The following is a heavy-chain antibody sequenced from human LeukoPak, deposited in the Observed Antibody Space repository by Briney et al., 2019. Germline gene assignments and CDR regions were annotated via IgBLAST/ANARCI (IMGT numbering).Heavy chain of an antibody. Sequence: GGSLRLSCAASGFTVSNNYINWVRQAPGKGLEWVSSISSSSTYIYYADSVKGRFTISRDNAKNSLYLQMNSLRAEDTAVYYCARAAGGYCSGGSCYPDYWGQGTLVTVSS. J-gene: IGHJ4*02. CDR2: ISSSSTYI. D-gene: IGHD2-15*01. V-gene: IGHV3-21*01. CDR1: GFTVSNNY. CDR3: ARAAGGYCSGGSCYPDY.